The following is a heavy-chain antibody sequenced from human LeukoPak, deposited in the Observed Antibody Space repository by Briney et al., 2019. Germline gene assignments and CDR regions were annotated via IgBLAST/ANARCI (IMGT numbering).Heavy chain of an antibody. CDR1: GFTFTTYA. Sequence: GGSLRLSCAAPGFTFTTYALHWVRQAPGKGLEYVSSISTDGSKTFYADSVRGRFTISRDNFKNTLFLQLSSLTTEDTAVYYCVKESDTSTVRGCLDYWGQGTLVTVSS. V-gene: IGHV3-64D*06. D-gene: IGHD4-17*01. CDR3: VKESDTSTVRGCLDY. J-gene: IGHJ4*02. CDR2: ISTDGSKT.